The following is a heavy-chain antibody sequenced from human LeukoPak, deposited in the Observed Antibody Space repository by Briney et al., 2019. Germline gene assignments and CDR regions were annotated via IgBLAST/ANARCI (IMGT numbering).Heavy chain of an antibody. CDR2: IIPIFGTA. V-gene: IGHV1-69*05. D-gene: IGHD3-22*01. CDR3: ARHTYYYDSSGYYYAGSYYFDY. J-gene: IGHJ4*02. Sequence: SVKVSCKASGGTFSSYAISWVRQAPGQGLEWMGGIIPIFGTANYAQKFQGRVTITTDESTSTAYMELCSLRSEDTAVYYCARHTYYYDSSGYYYAGSYYFDYWGQGTLVTVSS. CDR1: GGTFSSYA.